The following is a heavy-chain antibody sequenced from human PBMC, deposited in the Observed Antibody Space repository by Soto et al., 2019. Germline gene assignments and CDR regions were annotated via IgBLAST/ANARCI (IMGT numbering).Heavy chain of an antibody. Sequence: GWSLRLSCASSGFTFDNYAMYWVRQAPGKGLEWVSGIGWNSYTINYADSVKGRFTISRDNAKNSLYLQMNSLRAEDTALYYCARGYSGFGASSYFDYWGQGTLVTVSS. D-gene: IGHD3-16*01. CDR3: ARGYSGFGASSYFDY. V-gene: IGHV3-9*01. J-gene: IGHJ4*02. CDR1: GFTFDNYA. CDR2: IGWNSYTI.